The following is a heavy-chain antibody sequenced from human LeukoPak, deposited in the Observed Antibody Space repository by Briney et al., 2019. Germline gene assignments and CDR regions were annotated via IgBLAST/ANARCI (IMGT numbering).Heavy chain of an antibody. CDR1: GGSFSGYY. CDR2: INHSGST. Sequence: ETLSLTCAVYGGSFSGYYWSWIRQPPGKGLEWIGEINHSGSTNYNPSLKSRVTMSVDTSKNQFSLKLSSVTAADTAVYYCARTYYGSGSYLRFELSRFDYTFDYWGQGALVTVSS. V-gene: IGHV4-34*01. CDR3: ARTYYGSGSYLRFELSRFDYTFDY. J-gene: IGHJ4*02. D-gene: IGHD3-10*01.